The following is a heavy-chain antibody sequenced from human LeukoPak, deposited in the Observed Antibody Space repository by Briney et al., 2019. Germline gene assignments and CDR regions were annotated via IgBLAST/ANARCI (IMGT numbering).Heavy chain of an antibody. CDR2: FYKGDST. J-gene: IGHJ4*02. Sequence: GGSLRLSCAASGFSVSNSYMYWVRQAPGKGLEWVSFFYKGDSTYYAESVRGRFTISRDNSKNTLYLLMNSLIPEDTAVYYCAREVVSSPSYFDSWGQGTLSPSPQ. CDR1: GFSVSNSY. D-gene: IGHD2-15*01. V-gene: IGHV3-53*01. CDR3: AREVVSSPSYFDS.